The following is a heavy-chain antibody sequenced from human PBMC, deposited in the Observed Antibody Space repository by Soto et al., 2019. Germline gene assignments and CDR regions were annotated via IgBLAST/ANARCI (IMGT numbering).Heavy chain of an antibody. CDR2: ISGSGGST. J-gene: IGHJ4*02. CDR3: AKGYDSSGYYYVLY. D-gene: IGHD3-22*01. V-gene: IGHV3-23*01. CDR1: GFTFSSYA. Sequence: SLRLSCAASGFTFSSYAMSWVRQAPGKGLEWVSAISGSGGSTYYADSVKGRFTISRDNSKNTLYLQMNSLRAEDTAVYYCAKGYDSSGYYYVLYWGQGTLVTVSS.